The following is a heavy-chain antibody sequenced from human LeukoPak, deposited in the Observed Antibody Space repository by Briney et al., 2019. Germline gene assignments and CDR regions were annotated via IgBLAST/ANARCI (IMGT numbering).Heavy chain of an antibody. CDR1: GFTFSSYW. J-gene: IGHJ3*02. CDR2: IKKDGSEK. CDR3: ARGRDYIFSSGLGEDTFDI. V-gene: IGHV3-7*01. Sequence: GGSLRLSCAASGFTFSSYWMSWVRQAPGKGLEWVANIKKDGSEKYYADSMNGRLTISRDNAKNSVYLQMNSLRAEDTAVYYCARGRDYIFSSGLGEDTFDIWGQGTVVTVSS. D-gene: IGHD3-10*01.